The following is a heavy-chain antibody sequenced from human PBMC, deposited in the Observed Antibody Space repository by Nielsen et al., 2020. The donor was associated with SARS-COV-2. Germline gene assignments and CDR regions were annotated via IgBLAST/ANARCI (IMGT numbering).Heavy chain of an antibody. Sequence: GESLKISCAASGFTFSSYWMHWVRQAPGKGLVWVSRINSDGSSTSYADSVKGRFTISRDNAKNTLYLQMNSLRAEDTAVYYCARDAANYYGSGSHFDYWGQGTLVTVSS. D-gene: IGHD3-10*01. CDR1: GFTFSSYW. J-gene: IGHJ4*02. CDR2: INSDGSST. V-gene: IGHV3-74*01. CDR3: ARDAANYYGSGSHFDY.